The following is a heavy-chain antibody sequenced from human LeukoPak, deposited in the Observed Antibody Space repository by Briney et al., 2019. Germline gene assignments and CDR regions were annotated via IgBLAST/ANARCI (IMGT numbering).Heavy chain of an antibody. Sequence: SETLSLTCTVSGGSISSYYWSWIRQPAGKGLEWIGRIYTSGSTNYNPSLKSRVTMSVDTSKNQFSLELSSVTAADTAVYYCVRELGYCSSTSCSEPDDAFDIWGQGTMVTVSS. D-gene: IGHD2-2*01. CDR1: GGSISSYY. CDR2: IYTSGST. J-gene: IGHJ3*02. CDR3: VRELGYCSSTSCSEPDDAFDI. V-gene: IGHV4-4*07.